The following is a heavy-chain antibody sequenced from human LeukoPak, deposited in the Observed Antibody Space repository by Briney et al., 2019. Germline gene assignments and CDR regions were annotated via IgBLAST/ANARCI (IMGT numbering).Heavy chain of an antibody. Sequence: SETLSLTCDVYGGSFSGYYWSWIRQPPGKGLEWIGESNHSGSTNYNPSLKSRVTISVDTSKNQFSLKLSSVTAADTAVYYCAAKDGYNYRDYYYYGMDVWGQGTTVTVSS. J-gene: IGHJ6*02. CDR2: SNHSGST. CDR1: GGSFSGYY. CDR3: AAKDGYNYRDYYYYGMDV. D-gene: IGHD5-24*01. V-gene: IGHV4-34*01.